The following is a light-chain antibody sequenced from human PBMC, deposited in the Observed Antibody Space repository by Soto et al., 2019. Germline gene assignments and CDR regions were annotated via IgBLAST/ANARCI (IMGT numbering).Light chain of an antibody. Sequence: AIQMTQSPLSLSASVGDRVTITCRASQGIRNDLGWYQQKPGKAPKLLIYAASSLQSGVSSRFSGSGSGTDFTLTISSLQPEDFATYYCLQDYKYLGTFGQGTKVEIK. CDR1: QGIRND. J-gene: IGKJ1*01. CDR3: LQDYKYLGT. V-gene: IGKV1-6*01. CDR2: AAS.